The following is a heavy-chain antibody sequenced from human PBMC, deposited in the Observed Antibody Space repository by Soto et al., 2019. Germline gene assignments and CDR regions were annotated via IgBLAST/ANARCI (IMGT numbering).Heavy chain of an antibody. D-gene: IGHD6-13*01. CDR1: GGSISSNNW. CDR2: IYHSGST. V-gene: IGHV4-4*02. CDR3: ARYIAASGTYYLDF. Sequence: QVQLAESGPGLAKPSGTLSLTCTVSGGSISSNNWWSWVRQPPGKGLEWIGEIYHSGSTNYNPSLKSRVIISVDTSKNQFSLRLSPVTAADTAVYYCARYIAASGTYYLDFWGQGTLVTVSS. J-gene: IGHJ4*02.